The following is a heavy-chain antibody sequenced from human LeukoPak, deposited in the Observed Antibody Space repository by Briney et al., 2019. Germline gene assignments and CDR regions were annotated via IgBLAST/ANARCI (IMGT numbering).Heavy chain of an antibody. D-gene: IGHD5-12*01. CDR3: ARGAGDSGYDYDDY. J-gene: IGHJ4*02. CDR1: GFTFSSYA. V-gene: IGHV3-30-3*01. Sequence: GGSLRLSCAASGFTFSSYAMHWVRQAPGKGLEWVAVISYDGSNKYYADSVKGRFTISRDNAKSSLFLQMNSLRADDTAVYYCARGAGDSGYDYDDYWGQGTLVTVSS. CDR2: ISYDGSNK.